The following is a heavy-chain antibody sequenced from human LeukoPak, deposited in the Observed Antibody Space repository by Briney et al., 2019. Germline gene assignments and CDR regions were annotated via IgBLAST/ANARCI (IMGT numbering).Heavy chain of an antibody. D-gene: IGHD3-16*01. Sequence: GASVKVSCQASGYTFSNHDFDWVRQAPGQGLEWMGWMNPNSGATGYAQKFQGRVTMTRNPSISTAYMELSGLRSEDTAVYYCARGDFISSRDYLFFFDYWGQGSLVTVSS. J-gene: IGHJ4*01. CDR1: GYTFSNHD. CDR3: ARGDFISSRDYLFFFDY. CDR2: MNPNSGAT. V-gene: IGHV1-8*01.